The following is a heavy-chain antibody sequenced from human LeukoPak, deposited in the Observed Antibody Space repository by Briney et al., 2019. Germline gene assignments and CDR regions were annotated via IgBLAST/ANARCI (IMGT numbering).Heavy chain of an antibody. CDR1: GFTLRSYV. CDR2: ISGSGDSM. D-gene: IGHD2-21*02. CDR3: AKDRLLNCRGDCYIFDY. Sequence: GGSLRLSCVASGFTLRSYVMNWVRQTPGKGLEWVSSISGSGDSMFYADSVKGRFSISRDNSKNTLYLQVNGLRTEDTAVYYCAKDRLLNCRGDCYIFDYWGQGTVVTVSS. J-gene: IGHJ4*02. V-gene: IGHV3-23*01.